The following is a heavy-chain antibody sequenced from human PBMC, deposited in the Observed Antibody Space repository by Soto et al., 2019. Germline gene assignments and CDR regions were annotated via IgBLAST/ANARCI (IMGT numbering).Heavy chain of an antibody. CDR1: GNTFTSYD. CDR3: ARGRASGSYYLLDY. D-gene: IGHD3-10*01. V-gene: IGHV1-8*01. Sequence: AASVKVSCKASGNTFTSYDINWVRPATGHGLEWMGWINPNSGNIGYAQKFQGRVTMTRDTAIRTAYMEVSRLRSDDTAVYYCARGRASGSYYLLDYWGPEPLLTVSS. J-gene: IGHJ4*02. CDR2: INPNSGNI.